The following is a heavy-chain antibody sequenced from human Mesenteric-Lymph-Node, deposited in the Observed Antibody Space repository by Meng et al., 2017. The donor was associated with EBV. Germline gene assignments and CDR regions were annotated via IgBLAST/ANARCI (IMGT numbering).Heavy chain of an antibody. V-gene: IGHV4-30-4*01. D-gene: IGHD4-17*01. CDR3: AREVTRFETSDYSYYFDS. Sequence: QGHVQESGPGLVRPSQTLSLPCAVSGGSINSGEYYWTWIRQPPGKGLEWMGYIYYSGDTFYNPSLKSRLTISIDTSENQFSLKLSSVTAADTAVYYCAREVTRFETSDYSYYFDSWGQGALVTVSS. CDR2: IYYSGDT. CDR1: GGSINSGEYY. J-gene: IGHJ4*02.